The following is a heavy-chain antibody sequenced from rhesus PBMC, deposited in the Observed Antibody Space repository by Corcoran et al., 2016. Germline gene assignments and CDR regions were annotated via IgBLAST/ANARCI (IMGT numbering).Heavy chain of an antibody. J-gene: IGHJ6*01. D-gene: IGHD3-9*01. Sequence: QVKLHQWGEGLLKPSETLSLTCAVYGGSISGYYYWSWIRQSPGKGLESVGYIYGKGGNTNYNTVCRDRVTVSKDTSKNQFSRKVRSVTAADTAVYYCARVPYYEDDYGYSYGLDSWGQGVVVTVSS. CDR3: ARVPYYEDDYGYSYGLDS. CDR1: GGSISGYYY. CDR2: IYGKGGNT. V-gene: IGHV4-73*01.